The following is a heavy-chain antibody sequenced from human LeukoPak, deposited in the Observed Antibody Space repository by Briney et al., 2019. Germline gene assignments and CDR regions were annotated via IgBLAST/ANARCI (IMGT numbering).Heavy chain of an antibody. J-gene: IGHJ6*02. CDR1: GFYFNTYS. Sequence: GGSLRLSCVASGFYFNTYSLNWVRRAPGKGLEWVASISSSSNYIRYADSMKGRVTTSRDNAKNSLYLQMDSLRVDDTAVYYCARPLQESYAMDVWGLGTTVIVSS. CDR3: ARPLQESYAMDV. D-gene: IGHD3-10*01. V-gene: IGHV3-21*06. CDR2: ISSSSNYI.